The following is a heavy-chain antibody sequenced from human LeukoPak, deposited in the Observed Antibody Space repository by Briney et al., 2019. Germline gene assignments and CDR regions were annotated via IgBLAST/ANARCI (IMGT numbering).Heavy chain of an antibody. D-gene: IGHD3-3*01. CDR1: GFGFNYYG. V-gene: IGHV3-33*05. J-gene: IGHJ4*02. CDR2: ISYDERGK. Sequence: GGSLRLSCAASGFGFNYYGMVWFRQSPGKGLEWVATISYDERGKHYADSVQGRFTISRDNAKNSLYLQMNSLRAEDTAVYYCARDSAYDRDYWGQGTLVTVSS. CDR3: ARDSAYDRDY.